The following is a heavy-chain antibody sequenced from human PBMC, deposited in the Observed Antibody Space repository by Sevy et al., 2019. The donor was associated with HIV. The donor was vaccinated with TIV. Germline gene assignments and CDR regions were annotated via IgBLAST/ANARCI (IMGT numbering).Heavy chain of an antibody. V-gene: IGHV3-23*01. J-gene: IGHJ4*02. D-gene: IGHD3-10*01. CDR3: AKGGDTMVRGAINMDY. CDR1: GFTFSSYA. CDR2: ISGSGGST. Sequence: GGSLRLSCAASGFTFSSYAMSWVRQAPGKGLEWVSAISGSGGSTYYADSVKGRFTIPRDNSKNTLYLQMNSLRAEDTAVYYCAKGGDTMVRGAINMDYWGQGTLVTVSS.